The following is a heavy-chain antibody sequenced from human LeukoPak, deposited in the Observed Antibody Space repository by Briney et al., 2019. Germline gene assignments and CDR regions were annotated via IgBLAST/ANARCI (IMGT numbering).Heavy chain of an antibody. J-gene: IGHJ4*02. CDR2: ISSSSSYI. CDR1: GFTFSSYS. D-gene: IGHD6-13*01. Sequence: GGSLRLSCAASGFTFSSYSMNWVRQAPGKGLEWVSSISSSSSYIYYADSVKGRFTISRDSAKNSLYLQMNSLRAEDTAVYYCASPSSSSWIFDYWGQGTLVTVSS. V-gene: IGHV3-21*01. CDR3: ASPSSSSWIFDY.